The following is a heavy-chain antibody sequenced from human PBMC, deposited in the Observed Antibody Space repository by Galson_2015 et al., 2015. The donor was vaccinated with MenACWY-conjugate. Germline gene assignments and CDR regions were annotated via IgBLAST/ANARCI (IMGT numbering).Heavy chain of an antibody. CDR2: ISYSGST. J-gene: IGHJ3*02. V-gene: IGHV4-39*01. Sequence: SETLSLTCTVSGGSISSSSYFWGWVRQPPGTGLEWIGTISYSGSTHYTPSLNNRVTVSADTSKNQFSLNVNSVTAAATALYYCARRSARLTLGAFDIWGQGTMVTVSS. CDR3: ARRSARLTLGAFDI. CDR1: GGSISSSSYF. D-gene: IGHD4-23*01.